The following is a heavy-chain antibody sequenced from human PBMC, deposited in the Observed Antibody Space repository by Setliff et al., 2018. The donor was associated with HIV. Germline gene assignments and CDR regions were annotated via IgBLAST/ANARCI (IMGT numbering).Heavy chain of an antibody. Sequence: KPSETLSLTCAVYGGSFSGYYWSWIRQPPGKGLEWIGEINHSGSTNYNPSLKSRVTISVDTSKNQFSLKLSSVTAADTAVYYCARTPPSVTTFHLDRSYYFDYWGQGTRVTVSS. CDR2: INHSGST. CDR1: GGSFSGYY. J-gene: IGHJ4*02. D-gene: IGHD4-4*01. CDR3: ARTPPSVTTFHLDRSYYFDY. V-gene: IGHV4-34*01.